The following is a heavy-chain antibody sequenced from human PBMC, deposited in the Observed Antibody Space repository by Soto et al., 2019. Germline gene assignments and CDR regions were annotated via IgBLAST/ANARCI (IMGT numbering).Heavy chain of an antibody. V-gene: IGHV4-31*03. CDR2: IYYSGST. Sequence: QVQLQESGPGLVKPSQTLSLTCTVSGGSISSGGHYWSWIRQHPGKGLEWIGYIYYSGSTYYNPSLKSRVTISVDTSKNQFSLKLSSVTAADTAVYYCARDYGGYYGGDAFDIWGQGTMVTVSS. CDR3: ARDYGGYYGGDAFDI. CDR1: GGSISSGGHY. D-gene: IGHD3-22*01. J-gene: IGHJ3*02.